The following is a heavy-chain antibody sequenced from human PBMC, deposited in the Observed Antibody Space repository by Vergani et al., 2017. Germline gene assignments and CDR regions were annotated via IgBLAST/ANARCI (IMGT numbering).Heavy chain of an antibody. CDR3: AKYYYDSSGADY. CDR2: ISYDGSNK. D-gene: IGHD3-22*01. J-gene: IGHJ4*02. Sequence: QVQLVESGGGVVQPGRSLRLSCAASGFTFSSYGMHWVRQAPGKGLEWVAVISYDGSNKYYADYVKGRFTISRDNSKNTLYLQMNSLRAEDTAVYYCAKYYYDSSGADYWGQGTLVTVSS. V-gene: IGHV3-30*18. CDR1: GFTFSSYG.